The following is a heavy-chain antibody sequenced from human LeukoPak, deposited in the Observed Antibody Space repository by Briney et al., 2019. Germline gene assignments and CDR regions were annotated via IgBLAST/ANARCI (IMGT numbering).Heavy chain of an antibody. D-gene: IGHD3-3*01. V-gene: IGHV3-48*02. CDR1: GFTFSSYS. CDR2: ISSSSSTI. J-gene: IGHJ4*02. CDR3: ARDWGITIFGVAPYYFDY. Sequence: HPGGSLRLSCAASGFTFSSYSMNWVRQAPGKGLEWVSYISSSSSTIYYADSVKGRFTISRDNAKNSLYLQMNSLRDEDTAVYYCARDWGITIFGVAPYYFDYWGQGTLVTVSS.